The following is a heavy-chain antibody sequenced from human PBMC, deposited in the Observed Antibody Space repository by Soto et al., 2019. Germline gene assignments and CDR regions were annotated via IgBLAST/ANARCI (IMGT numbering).Heavy chain of an antibody. V-gene: IGHV3-23*01. CDR3: AKGGGSEPYYYYYMDV. J-gene: IGHJ6*03. Sequence: GGSLRLSCAASGFTFSSYAMSWVRQAPGKGLEWVSAISGSGGSTYYADSVKGRFTISRDNSKNTLYLQMNSLRAEDTAVYYCAKGGGSEPYYYYYMDVWGKGTTVTVSS. CDR1: GFTFSSYA. D-gene: IGHD1-26*01. CDR2: ISGSGGST.